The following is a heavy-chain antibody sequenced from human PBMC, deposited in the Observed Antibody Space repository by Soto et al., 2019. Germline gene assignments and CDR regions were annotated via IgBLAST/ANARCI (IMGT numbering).Heavy chain of an antibody. CDR3: AKPYSSGWSWFDP. CDR2: ISGSGGST. Sequence: GGSLRRSCAASGFTFSSYAMSWVRQAPGKGLEWVSAISGSGGSTYYADSVKGRFTISRDNSKNTLSLQINSLRAEDTAVYYCAKPYSSGWSWFDPWGQGTLVTVSS. D-gene: IGHD6-19*01. CDR1: GFTFSSYA. J-gene: IGHJ5*02. V-gene: IGHV3-23*01.